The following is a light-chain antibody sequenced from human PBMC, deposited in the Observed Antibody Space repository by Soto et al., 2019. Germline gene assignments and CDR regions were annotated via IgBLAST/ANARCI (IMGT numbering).Light chain of an antibody. Sequence: IQMTRSRSSLSSSVGDRGTITCRASQDICGWLAWYQQKPGKAPNLLIYAASTIQSGVSSRFRGSGSGTEFTLTISSLQPEDFATYFCQQANRLPITFGQGTRLEIK. CDR2: AAS. CDR1: QDICGW. V-gene: IGKV1-12*01. J-gene: IGKJ5*01. CDR3: QQANRLPIT.